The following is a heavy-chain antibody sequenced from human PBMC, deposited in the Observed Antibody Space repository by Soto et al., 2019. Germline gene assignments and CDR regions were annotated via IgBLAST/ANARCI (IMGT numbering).Heavy chain of an antibody. Sequence: EVQLLESGGGLVQPGGSLRLSCAASGFTFSNYAMNWVRQAPGKGLEWVSAISGSGSTYYADSVKGRFTISRDNSKNTLYLQLNSLRAEYTAGYRCAKVPLRLDYLAYWGPGTLVTVSS. CDR1: GFTFSNYA. V-gene: IGHV3-23*01. CDR2: ISGSGST. CDR3: AKVPLRLDYLAY. D-gene: IGHD5-12*01. J-gene: IGHJ4*02.